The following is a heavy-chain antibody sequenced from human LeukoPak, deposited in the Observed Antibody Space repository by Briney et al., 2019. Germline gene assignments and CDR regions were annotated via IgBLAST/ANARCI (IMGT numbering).Heavy chain of an antibody. CDR3: ARERSTVTTYNWFDP. CDR1: GYTFTSYG. J-gene: IGHJ5*02. V-gene: IGHV1-18*01. CDR2: NSAYNGNT. D-gene: IGHD4-17*01. Sequence: ASVKVSCKASGYTFTSYGISWVRQAPGQGLEWMGWNSAYNGNTNYAQKLQGRVTMTTDTSTSTAYMELRSLRSDDTAVYYCARERSTVTTYNWFDPWGQGTLVTVSS.